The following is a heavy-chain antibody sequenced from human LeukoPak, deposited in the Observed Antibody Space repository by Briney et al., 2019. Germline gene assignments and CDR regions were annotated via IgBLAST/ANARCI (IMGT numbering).Heavy chain of an antibody. V-gene: IGHV1-18*01. D-gene: IGHD1-26*01. CDR2: ISAYNGNT. J-gene: IGHJ6*02. CDR1: GYTFTSYG. CDR3: ARDREGEHYYYYGMDV. Sequence: ASVKVSCKASGYTFTSYGISWVRQAPGQGLEWMGWISAYNGNTNYAQILQGRVTMTTNTSTSTAYMELMSLRSDDTAVYYCARDREGEHYYYYGMDVWGQGTTVTVSS.